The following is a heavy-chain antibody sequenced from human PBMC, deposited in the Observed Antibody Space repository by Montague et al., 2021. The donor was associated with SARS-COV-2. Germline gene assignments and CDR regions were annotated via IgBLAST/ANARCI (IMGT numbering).Heavy chain of an antibody. V-gene: IGHV4-34*01. D-gene: IGHD3-22*01. CDR3: ARGLTDVTVILVFVGASLYFDS. CDR1: GGSFSGNS. CDR2: INHSGGT. Sequence: SETLSLTCAVYGGSFSGNSWTWIRQPPGKGLEWIGEINHSGGTNXNPSLKSRVTISVDTSKNQFSLKLRSLTAADTAVYYCARGLTDVTVILVFVGASLYFDSWGQGALVTVSS. J-gene: IGHJ4*02.